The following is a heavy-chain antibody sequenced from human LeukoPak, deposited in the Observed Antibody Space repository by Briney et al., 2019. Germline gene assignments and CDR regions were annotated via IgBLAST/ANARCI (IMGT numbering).Heavy chain of an antibody. V-gene: IGHV4-4*07. Sequence: PSETLSLTCTVSGGSISSYYWSWIRQPAGKELEWLGHIYSSGSTNYNPSLRSRLTMSVDTSKNQLSLKLSSVTAADTAVYYCARESYDSSGYYYYFDYWGQGTLVTVSS. CDR2: IYSSGST. J-gene: IGHJ4*02. CDR3: ARESYDSSGYYYYFDY. CDR1: GGSISSYY. D-gene: IGHD3-22*01.